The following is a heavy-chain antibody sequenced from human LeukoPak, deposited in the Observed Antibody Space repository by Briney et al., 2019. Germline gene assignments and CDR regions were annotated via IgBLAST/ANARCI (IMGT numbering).Heavy chain of an antibody. CDR3: ARDWAYGSGSYPFDY. V-gene: IGHV1-18*01. CDR1: GYTFTSYG. Sequence: ASVKVSCKASGYTFTSYGISWVRQAPGQGLEWMGWIRAYNGNTNYAQKLQGRVTMTTDTSTSTAYMELRSLRSDDTAVYYCARDWAYGSGSYPFDYWGQGTLVTVSS. D-gene: IGHD3-10*01. J-gene: IGHJ4*02. CDR2: IRAYNGNT.